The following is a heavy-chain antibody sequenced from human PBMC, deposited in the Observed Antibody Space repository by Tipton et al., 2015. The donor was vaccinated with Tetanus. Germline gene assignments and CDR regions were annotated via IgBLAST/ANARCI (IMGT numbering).Heavy chain of an antibody. V-gene: IGHV3-73*01. Sequence: SLRLSCAASEFTFSGSAIHWVRQASGKGLEWVGRVRTRTNSYATEYAESVKGRFTIARDDSKNTAYLQMNSLQTEDASVYYCTTGYDFWSVIPPYCGQGTLVTVSS. CDR2: VRTRTNSYAT. D-gene: IGHD3-3*01. CDR3: TTGYDFWSVIPPY. CDR1: EFTFSGSA. J-gene: IGHJ4*02.